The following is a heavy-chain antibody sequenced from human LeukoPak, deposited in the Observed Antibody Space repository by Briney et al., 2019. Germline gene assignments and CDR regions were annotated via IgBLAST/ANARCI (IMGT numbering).Heavy chain of an antibody. Sequence: GGSLRLSCVVSGFSLSNYGMTWVRQAPGKGLEWVSAISRNGDDRYYTDSVKGRFTVSRDTSKNTLYLKMNFVRVDDTAIYYCANENDYLDFWGQGVLVTVSS. V-gene: IGHV3-23*01. CDR3: ANENDYLDF. J-gene: IGHJ4*02. CDR1: GFSLSNYG. CDR2: ISRNGDDR.